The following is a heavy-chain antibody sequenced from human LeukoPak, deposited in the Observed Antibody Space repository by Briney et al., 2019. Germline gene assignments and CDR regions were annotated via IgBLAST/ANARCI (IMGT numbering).Heavy chain of an antibody. CDR2: IKRDGSET. CDR3: ARKTANWFDP. J-gene: IGHJ5*02. V-gene: IGHV3-7*01. Sequence: GGSLRLSCAASGFTFSSYWMTWVRQAPGKGLEWVANIKRDGSETYYVDSVKGRFTISRDNAKNSLYLQMNSLGAEDTAVYYCARKTANWFDPWGQGTLVTVSS. CDR1: GFTFSSYW.